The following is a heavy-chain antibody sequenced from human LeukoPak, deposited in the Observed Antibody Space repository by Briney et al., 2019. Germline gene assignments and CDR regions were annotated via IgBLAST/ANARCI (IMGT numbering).Heavy chain of an antibody. D-gene: IGHD3-9*01. CDR1: GFTFSDYY. CDR3: ARDRTGYSSDDALDI. CDR2: ISSGGGTI. J-gene: IGHJ3*02. Sequence: GGSLRLSCAASGFTFSDYYINWIRQTPGKGLEWVSYISSGGGTIYYADSVKGRFTISRDNAKNSLYLQMNSLRVEDTAVYYCARDRTGYSSDDALDIWGQGTKVTVSS. V-gene: IGHV3-11*01.